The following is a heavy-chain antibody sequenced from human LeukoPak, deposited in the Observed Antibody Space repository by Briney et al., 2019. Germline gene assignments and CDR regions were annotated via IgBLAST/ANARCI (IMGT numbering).Heavy chain of an antibody. CDR3: AREPGDSGSYYYYFDY. V-gene: IGHV1-2*02. J-gene: IGHJ4*02. Sequence: ASVKVSCKASGYTFTGYYMHWVRQAPGQGLEWMGWINPNSGGTNYAQKFQGRVTMTRGTSISTAYMELSRLRSDDTAVYYCAREPGDSGSYYYYFDYWGQGTLVTVSS. CDR2: INPNSGGT. CDR1: GYTFTGYY. D-gene: IGHD1-26*01.